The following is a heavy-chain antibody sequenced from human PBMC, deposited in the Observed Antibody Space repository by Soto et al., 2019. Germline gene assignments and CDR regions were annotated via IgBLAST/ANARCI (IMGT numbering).Heavy chain of an antibody. CDR3: ARDGVGSVAGTTDYYYYGMDV. CDR1: GYTFTSYG. V-gene: IGHV1-18*01. CDR2: ISAYNGNT. D-gene: IGHD6-19*01. Sequence: GASVKVSCKASGYTFTSYGISGVRQAPGQGLGWMGWISAYNGNTNYAQKLQGRVTMTTDTSTSTAYMELRSLRSDDTAVYYCARDGVGSVAGTTDYYYYGMDVWGQGTTVTVSS. J-gene: IGHJ6*02.